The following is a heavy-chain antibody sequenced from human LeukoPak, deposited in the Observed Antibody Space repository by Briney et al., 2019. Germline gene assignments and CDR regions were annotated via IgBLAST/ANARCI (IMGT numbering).Heavy chain of an antibody. V-gene: IGHV3-72*01. CDR2: SRNRAKSYTT. Sequence: GGSLRLSCAVSGFTFSDHYMDWVRQAPGKGLEWVGRSRNRAKSYTTDYAASVKGRFTISRDDSKSTLYLQMNSLEAEDTLVYYCATDGPNYYDSRTYYLSYFDHWGQGTLVTVSS. CDR1: GFTFSDHY. J-gene: IGHJ4*02. D-gene: IGHD3-22*01. CDR3: ATDGPNYYDSRTYYLSYFDH.